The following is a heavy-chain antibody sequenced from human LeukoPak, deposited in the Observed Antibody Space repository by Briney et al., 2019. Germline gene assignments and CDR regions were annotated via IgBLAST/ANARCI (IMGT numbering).Heavy chain of an antibody. D-gene: IGHD3-16*02. J-gene: IGHJ4*02. Sequence: SETLSLTCTVSGGSISSSIYYWGWIRQPPGKGLEWIGSMSYSGSTYYNPSLKSRVTISVDTSKNQFSLKLSSVTAADTAVYYCARGPYDYVWGSYRRDYFDYWGQGTLVTVSS. CDR3: ARGPYDYVWGSYRRDYFDY. CDR1: GGSISSSIYY. V-gene: IGHV4-39*01. CDR2: MSYSGST.